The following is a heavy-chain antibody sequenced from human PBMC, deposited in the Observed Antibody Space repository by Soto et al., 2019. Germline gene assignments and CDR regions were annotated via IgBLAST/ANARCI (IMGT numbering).Heavy chain of an antibody. CDR3: ARDRGDRSGYLFDF. D-gene: IGHD3-22*01. CDR2: LYSDDNT. CDR1: GFTVSSNS. Sequence: EVRLVESGGGLVQPGGSLRLSCTASGFTVSSNSMNWVRQAPGKGLEWVSVLYSDDNTYYADSVKGRFTIFRDISKNTVYLHMNRLIVEDTAVYFCARDRGDRSGYLFDFWGQGNLVTVSS. J-gene: IGHJ4*02. V-gene: IGHV3-66*01.